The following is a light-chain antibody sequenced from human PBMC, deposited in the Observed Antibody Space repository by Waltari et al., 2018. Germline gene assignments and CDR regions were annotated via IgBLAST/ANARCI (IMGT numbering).Light chain of an antibody. V-gene: IGKV1-5*03. Sequence: DIQMTQSPSTLSASVGDRVTITCRASQSISNWLAWYQQKPGKAPKLLIYKASTLESGVPSRFSGSGSGTEFTLTLSSLQPDDFATDYCQQYNSYSLLTFGGGTKVEIK. J-gene: IGKJ4*01. CDR2: KAS. CDR1: QSISNW. CDR3: QQYNSYSLLT.